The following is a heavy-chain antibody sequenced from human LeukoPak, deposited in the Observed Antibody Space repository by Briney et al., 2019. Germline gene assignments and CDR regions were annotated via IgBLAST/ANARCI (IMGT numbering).Heavy chain of an antibody. J-gene: IGHJ4*02. D-gene: IGHD4-17*01. CDR1: GFTVSSNY. CDR3: ARDPDGDLYFDY. Sequence: GGSLRLSCAASGFTVSSNYMSWVRQAPGKGLEWVSVMYSGGSTYYADSAKGRFTISRDNSTNTLYLQMNSLRAEDTAVYYCARDPDGDLYFDYWGQGTLVTVSS. V-gene: IGHV3-53*01. CDR2: MYSGGST.